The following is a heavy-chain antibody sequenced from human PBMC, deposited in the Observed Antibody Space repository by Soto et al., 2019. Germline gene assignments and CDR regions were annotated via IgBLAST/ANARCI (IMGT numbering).Heavy chain of an antibody. CDR3: ARTWFGEHQNRFDP. CDR2: IYYSGST. D-gene: IGHD3-10*01. Sequence: QVQLQESGPGLVKPSQTLSLTCTVSGGSISSGGYYWSWIRQHPAKGLEWIGYIYYSGSTYYNPSTKSRVTISVDTYKSQFSLKLSSVSAADTAVYYCARTWFGEHQNRFDPWGQGTLVTVSS. J-gene: IGHJ5*02. V-gene: IGHV4-31*03. CDR1: GGSISSGGYY.